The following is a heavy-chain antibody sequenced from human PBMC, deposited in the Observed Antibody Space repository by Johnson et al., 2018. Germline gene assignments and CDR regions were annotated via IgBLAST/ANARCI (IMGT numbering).Heavy chain of an antibody. V-gene: IGHV3-11*04. Sequence: QVQLVESGGGLVKPGGSLRLSCAASGFTFRDNYMSWIRQAPGKGLEWISYISSGGSTIDYADSMKGRFTISRDNAKNSLHLQMNSRKPEDTAVYYCARGGLGAFDSWVQGTMVTVSS. D-gene: IGHD7-27*01. CDR2: ISSGGSTI. J-gene: IGHJ3*02. CDR1: GFTFRDNY. CDR3: ARGGLGAFDS.